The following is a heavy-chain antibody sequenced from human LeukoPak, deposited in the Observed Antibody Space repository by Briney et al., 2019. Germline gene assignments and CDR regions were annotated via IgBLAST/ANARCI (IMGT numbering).Heavy chain of an antibody. CDR2: IIPIFGTA. V-gene: IGHV1-69*05. J-gene: IGHJ3*02. Sequence: SVKVSCKASGGTFSSYAISWVRQAPGQGLEWMGGIIPIFGTANYAQKFQGRVTITTDESTSTAYMELSSLRSEDTAVYYCARPGGPYSSGYYYGAFDIWGQGTMVTVSS. D-gene: IGHD3-22*01. CDR3: ARPGGPYSSGYYYGAFDI. CDR1: GGTFSSYA.